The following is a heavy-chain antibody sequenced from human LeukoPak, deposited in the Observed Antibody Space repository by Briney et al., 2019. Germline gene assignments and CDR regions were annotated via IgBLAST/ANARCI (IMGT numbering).Heavy chain of an antibody. Sequence: GGSLRLSCAASGITFSNYAMHWVRQAPGKGLEWVSLTSSGGTYESYADSVKGRFTISRDNSMNTWYLQLASPGAEDTAVYYCARDSTYYYDSGSSGPHYFDNWGQGTLVTVSS. CDR2: TSSGGTYE. V-gene: IGHV3-30*01. J-gene: IGHJ4*02. D-gene: IGHD3-10*01. CDR1: GITFSNYA. CDR3: ARDSTYYYDSGSSGPHYFDN.